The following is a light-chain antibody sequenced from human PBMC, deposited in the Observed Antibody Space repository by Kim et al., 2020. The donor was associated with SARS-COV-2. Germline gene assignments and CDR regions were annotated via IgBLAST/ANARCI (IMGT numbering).Light chain of an antibody. Sequence: PGERATLACRASQSINIDVAWYQQKPGRAPRLLIYDASKRVSGVPARFSGSGSGIDFALTINGLEPEDSAVYYCQQHATWPPALTFGGGTKV. CDR1: QSINID. CDR2: DAS. CDR3: QQHATWPPALT. V-gene: IGKV3-11*01. J-gene: IGKJ4*01.